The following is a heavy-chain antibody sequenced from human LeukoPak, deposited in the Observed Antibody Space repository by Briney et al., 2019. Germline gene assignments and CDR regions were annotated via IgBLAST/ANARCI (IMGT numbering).Heavy chain of an antibody. J-gene: IGHJ6*03. V-gene: IGHV4-39*07. CDR1: GGSISSSSYY. Sequence: SETLSLTCTVSGGSISSSSYYWGWIRQPPGKGLEWIGSIHYSGSTYYNPSLKSRVAISVDTSKNQFSLKLSSVTAADTAVYYCARTGWSPLYYYYMDVWGKGTTVTVSS. CDR3: ARTGWSPLYYYYMDV. D-gene: IGHD1-14*01. CDR2: IHYSGST.